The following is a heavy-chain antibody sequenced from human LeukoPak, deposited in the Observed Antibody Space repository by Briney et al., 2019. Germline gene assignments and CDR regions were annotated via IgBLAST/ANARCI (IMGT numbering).Heavy chain of an antibody. CDR2: ISSSSSYI. CDR3: ARETVAEYYFDY. J-gene: IGHJ4*02. Sequence: GGSLRLSCAASGFTFNNYIINWLHQAPGKGLDWVSSISSSSSYIYYADSVKGRFTISRDNAKNSLYLQMNRLRAEDTAVYYCARETVAEYYFDYWGQGTLVTVSS. CDR1: GFTFNNYI. D-gene: IGHD6-19*01. V-gene: IGHV3-21*01.